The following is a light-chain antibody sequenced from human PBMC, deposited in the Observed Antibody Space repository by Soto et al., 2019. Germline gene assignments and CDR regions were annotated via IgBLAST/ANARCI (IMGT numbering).Light chain of an antibody. CDR3: QQRSNWPLIT. Sequence: IVITQSAATLSVSPGERAILSCRASQSISINLAWYQQKPGQAPRLLIYAASNRATGVPARFSGSWSGTEFTLTISSLQSEDFAVYYCQQRSNWPLITFGQGTRLEIK. J-gene: IGKJ5*01. V-gene: IGKV3-15*01. CDR1: QSISIN. CDR2: AAS.